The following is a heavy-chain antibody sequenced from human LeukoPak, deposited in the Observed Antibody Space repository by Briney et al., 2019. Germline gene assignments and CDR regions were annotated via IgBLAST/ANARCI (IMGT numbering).Heavy chain of an antibody. CDR3: ALGYCTNGVCSAGYFDY. CDR2: IYHSGST. V-gene: IGHV4-38-2*01. Sequence: PSETLSLTCAVSCYSISSGYYWGWIRQPPGKGLEWIGSIYHSGSTYYNPSLKSRVTISVDTSKNQFSLKLSSVTAANTAVYYCALGYCTNGVCSAGYFDYWGQGTLVTVSS. J-gene: IGHJ4*02. CDR1: CYSISSGYY. D-gene: IGHD2-8*01.